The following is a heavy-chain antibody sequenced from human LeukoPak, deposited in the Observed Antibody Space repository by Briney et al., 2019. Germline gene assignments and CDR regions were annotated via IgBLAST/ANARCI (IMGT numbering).Heavy chain of an antibody. V-gene: IGHV3-30*18. Sequence: GGSLRLSCAASGFTFSSYAMSWVRQAPGKGLEWVAVISYDGSNKYYADSVKGRFTISRDNSKNTLYLQMNSLRAEDTAVYYCAKDQHYDFWSGYYSGFDYWGQGTLVTVSS. CDR3: AKDQHYDFWSGYYSGFDY. D-gene: IGHD3-3*01. CDR2: ISYDGSNK. CDR1: GFTFSSYA. J-gene: IGHJ4*02.